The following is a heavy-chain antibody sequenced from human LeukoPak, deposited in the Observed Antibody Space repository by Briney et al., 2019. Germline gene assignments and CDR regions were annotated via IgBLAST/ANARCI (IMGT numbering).Heavy chain of an antibody. V-gene: IGHV3-9*01. Sequence: GGSLRLSCAASGFTFDDYAMHWARQAPGKGLEWVSGISWNSGSIGYADSVKGRFTISRDNAKNSLYLQMNSLRAEDTALYYCAKDIGPDCSSTSCYPYFDYWGQGTLVTVSS. CDR1: GFTFDDYA. CDR3: AKDIGPDCSSTSCYPYFDY. D-gene: IGHD2-2*01. J-gene: IGHJ4*02. CDR2: ISWNSGSI.